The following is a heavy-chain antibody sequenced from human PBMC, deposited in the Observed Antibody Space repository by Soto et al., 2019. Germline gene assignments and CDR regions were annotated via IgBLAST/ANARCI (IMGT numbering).Heavy chain of an antibody. V-gene: IGHV3-21*01. D-gene: IGHD6-13*01. CDR1: GFTFRRFT. J-gene: IGHJ5*02. Sequence: GGSLRLSCAASGFTFRRFTMNWVRQAPGKGLEWVSTISSNSAYIYYTDALRGRFTISRDNAKNPLHLQMNSLRAEDTAVYYCTRDASRDSSARGWFDPWGPGTLVTVSS. CDR2: ISSNSAYI. CDR3: TRDASRDSSARGWFDP.